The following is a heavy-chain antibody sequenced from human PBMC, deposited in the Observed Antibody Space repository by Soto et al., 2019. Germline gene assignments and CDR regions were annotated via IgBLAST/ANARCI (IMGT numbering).Heavy chain of an antibody. D-gene: IGHD5-18*01. CDR1: GFTVSSNY. CDR2: IYTDDST. Sequence: EVQLVESGGDLIQPGGSLRLSCAASGFTVSSNYMSWVRQAPGKGPEWVSVIYTDDSTYYADSVKGRFTISRDNSKNTLYLPMNSLRAEDTAVYYCATGYTYASAARNWGQGTLVTVSS. CDR3: ATGYTYASAARN. V-gene: IGHV3-53*01. J-gene: IGHJ4*02.